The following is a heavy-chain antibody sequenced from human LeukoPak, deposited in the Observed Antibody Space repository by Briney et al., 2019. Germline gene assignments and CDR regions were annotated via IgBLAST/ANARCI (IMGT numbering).Heavy chain of an antibody. V-gene: IGHV3-48*01. CDR3: ARDSSSGYYPGLYFQH. J-gene: IGHJ1*01. CDR2: ISSSSSTI. Sequence: GGSLRLSRAASGFTFSSYRMNWVRQAPGKGLEWVSYISSSSSTIYYADSVKGRFTISRDNAKNSLYLQMNSLRAEDTAVYYCARDSSSGYYPGLYFQHWGQGTLVTVSS. CDR1: GFTFSSYR. D-gene: IGHD6-19*01.